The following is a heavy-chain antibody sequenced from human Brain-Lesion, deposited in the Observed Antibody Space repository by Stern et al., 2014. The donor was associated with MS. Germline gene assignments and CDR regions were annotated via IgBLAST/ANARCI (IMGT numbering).Heavy chain of an antibody. Sequence: EVQLEESGGGLVQPGGSLRLSCAASGFTFSKYWVHWVRQVPGKGLVWVSRSNSDGTTTSYGDSVKGRFTLSRDNAKNTVYLHMNNLRVEDTAVYYCARARGGYAPDCWGQGTLVTVSS. D-gene: IGHD2-2*01. V-gene: IGHV3-74*02. J-gene: IGHJ4*02. CDR3: ARARGGYAPDC. CDR1: GFTFSKYW. CDR2: SNSDGTTT.